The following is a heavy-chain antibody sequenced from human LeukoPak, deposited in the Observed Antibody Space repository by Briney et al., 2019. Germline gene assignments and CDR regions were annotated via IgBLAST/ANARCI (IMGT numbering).Heavy chain of an antibody. J-gene: IGHJ3*02. D-gene: IGHD3-3*01. Sequence: ASVKVSCKASGYTFTGYYMHWVRQAPGQGLEWMGWINPNTGGTNYAQKFLGRVTMTRDTSITTVYMELSSLRSDDTAVYYCAREARSGKSIVGVSEAFDIWGQGTLVTVSS. CDR3: AREARSGKSIVGVSEAFDI. CDR1: GYTFTGYY. V-gene: IGHV1-2*02. CDR2: INPNTGGT.